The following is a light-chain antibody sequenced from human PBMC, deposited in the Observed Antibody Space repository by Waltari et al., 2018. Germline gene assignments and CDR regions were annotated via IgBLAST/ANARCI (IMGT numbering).Light chain of an antibody. Sequence: EIVLTQSPGTLSLSPGERATLSCRASQSVSTYLAWYQQKPGQAPRLLIYHASTRATGIPDSFSGSGSGTDFSLTISRLEPEDFAVYHCQYYLRLPATFGQGTKVEIK. CDR1: QSVSTY. CDR3: QYYLRLPAT. V-gene: IGKV3-20*01. CDR2: HAS. J-gene: IGKJ1*01.